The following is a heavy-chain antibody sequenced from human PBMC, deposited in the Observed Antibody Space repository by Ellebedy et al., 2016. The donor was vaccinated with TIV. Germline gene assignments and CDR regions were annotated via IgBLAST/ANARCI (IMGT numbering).Heavy chain of an antibody. D-gene: IGHD2-2*02. CDR1: GYTFTSYG. CDR2: ISGYNGNT. V-gene: IGHV1-18*01. Sequence: ASVKVSXXASGYTFTSYGISWVRQAPGQGLEWMGWISGYNGNTYYAQNFQDRVTMTTDTSTTTAYMELRSLKSDDTAVYYCARDALYPIARPHIQDFDYWGQGTLVTVSS. CDR3: ARDALYPIARPHIQDFDY. J-gene: IGHJ4*02.